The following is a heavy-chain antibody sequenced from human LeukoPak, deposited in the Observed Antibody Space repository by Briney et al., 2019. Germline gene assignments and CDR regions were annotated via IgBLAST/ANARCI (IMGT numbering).Heavy chain of an antibody. CDR3: ARFYSLNWFGP. Sequence: SETLSLTCTVSGGSLSTSSSYWDWIRQPPGKRLEWLGRIYHTGSTYYSPSLKSRLTLSLDTSKSQFSLNLSSVTAADTAMYYCARFYSLNWFGPWGQGTLVTVSS. CDR2: IYHTGST. D-gene: IGHD1-26*01. J-gene: IGHJ5*02. CDR1: GGSLSTSSSY. V-gene: IGHV4-39*07.